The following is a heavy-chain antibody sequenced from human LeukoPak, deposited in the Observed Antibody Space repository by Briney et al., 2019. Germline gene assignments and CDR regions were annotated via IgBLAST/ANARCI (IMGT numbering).Heavy chain of an antibody. CDR3: ARETAPAASYYFYYYMDV. V-gene: IGHV1-8*03. D-gene: IGHD2-2*01. CDR1: GYTFTSYD. J-gene: IGHJ6*03. Sequence: GASVKVSCKASGYTFTSYDINWVRQATGQGLEWMGWMNPNSGKAGYAQKFQGRVTITRNTSISTAYMELSSLRSEDTAVYYCARETAPAASYYFYYYMDVWGKGTTVTVPS. CDR2: MNPNSGKA.